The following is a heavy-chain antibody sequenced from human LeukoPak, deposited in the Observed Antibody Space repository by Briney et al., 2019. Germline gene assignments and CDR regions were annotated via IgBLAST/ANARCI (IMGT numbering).Heavy chain of an antibody. V-gene: IGHV3-23*01. CDR2: VSSDGRA. J-gene: IGHJ4*02. D-gene: IGHD3-10*01. CDR1: GFTLSDSG. CDR3: AKSSLGRGVSGFAY. Sequence: GGSLRLSCAASGFTLSDSGMNWVRQPPGKGLEWVSGVSSDGRAYYGDSVKGRFTVSRDNSKNTLNLQMNNLRAEDTARYYCAKSSLGRGVSGFAYWGRGTVVTAPS.